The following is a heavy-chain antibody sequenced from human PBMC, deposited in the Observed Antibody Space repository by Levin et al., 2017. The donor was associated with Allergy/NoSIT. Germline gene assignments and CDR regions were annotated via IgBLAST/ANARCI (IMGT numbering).Heavy chain of an antibody. CDR1: RGSLSTYY. J-gene: IGHJ4*02. D-gene: IGHD6-19*01. CDR2: IYYTGST. CDR3: ARDIRFSSGYYFDY. V-gene: IGHV4-59*01. Sequence: MSSETLSLTCTVSRGSLSTYYWAWIRQPPGKGQEWIGDIYYTGSTRYNPSLKSRVTISLDTSKNQFSLKLTSVTAADTAVYYCARDIRFSSGYYFDYWGQGTLVTVSS.